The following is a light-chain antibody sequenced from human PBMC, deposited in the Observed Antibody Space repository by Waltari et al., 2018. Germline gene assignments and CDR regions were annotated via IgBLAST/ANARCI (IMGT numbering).Light chain of an antibody. J-gene: IGLJ3*02. CDR3: VLAYSGVWV. Sequence: QAVVTQEPSLTVSPGGTVTLTCGSSTGAVTSGHYPFWFQPKPGQAPRTLIYDVNNKESWTAARCSGSLLGGKAALTLSGAQPEDEADYDCVLAYSGVWVFGGGTRLTVL. CDR2: DVN. V-gene: IGLV7-46*01. CDR1: TGAVTSGHY.